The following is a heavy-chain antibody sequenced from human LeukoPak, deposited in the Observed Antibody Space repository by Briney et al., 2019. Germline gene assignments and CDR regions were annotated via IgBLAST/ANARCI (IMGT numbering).Heavy chain of an antibody. CDR3: AREGVVPGVYYYYYMDV. J-gene: IGHJ6*03. Sequence: AGGSLRLSCAASGFTFSSYWMSWVRQAPGKGLEWVANIKQDGSEKYYVDPVKGRFTISRDNAKNSLYLQMNSLRAEDTAVYYCAREGVVPGVYYYYYMDVWGKGTTVTVSS. V-gene: IGHV3-7*01. CDR1: GFTFSSYW. D-gene: IGHD2-15*01. CDR2: IKQDGSEK.